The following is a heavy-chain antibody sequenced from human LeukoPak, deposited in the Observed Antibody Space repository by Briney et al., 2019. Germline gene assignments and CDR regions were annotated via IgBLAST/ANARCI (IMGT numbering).Heavy chain of an antibody. CDR3: ARDAPYDILTGYYIGTSRGMDV. Sequence: VASVKVSCKASGYTFTGYYMHWVRQAPGQGLEWMGWINPNSGGTNYAQKFQGRVTMTRDTSISTAYMELSSLRSEDTAVYYCARDAPYDILTGYYIGTSRGMDVWGQGTTVTVFS. V-gene: IGHV1-2*02. D-gene: IGHD3-9*01. J-gene: IGHJ6*02. CDR1: GYTFTGYY. CDR2: INPNSGGT.